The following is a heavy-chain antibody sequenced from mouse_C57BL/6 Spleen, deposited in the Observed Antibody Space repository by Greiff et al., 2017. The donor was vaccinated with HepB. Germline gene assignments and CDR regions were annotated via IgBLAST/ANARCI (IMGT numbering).Heavy chain of an antibody. Sequence: QVQLQQPGAELVKPGASVKMSCKASGYTFTSYWITWVKQRPGQGLEWIGDIYPGSGSTNYNEKFKSKATLTVDTSSSTAYMQLSSLTSEDSAVYYCARRRADYCGSSYDYWGQGTTLTVSS. CDR3: ARRRADYCGSSYDY. V-gene: IGHV1-55*01. CDR2: IYPGSGST. J-gene: IGHJ2*01. D-gene: IGHD1-1*01. CDR1: GYTFTSYW.